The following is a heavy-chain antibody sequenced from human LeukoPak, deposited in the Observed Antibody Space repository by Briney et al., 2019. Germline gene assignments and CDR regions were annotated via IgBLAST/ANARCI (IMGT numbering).Heavy chain of an antibody. CDR1: GYTITSYA. D-gene: IGHD3-3*01. CDR2: INTNTGNP. J-gene: IGHJ4*02. CDR3: AREAAGHPSRITIFGVVIKLPDY. Sequence: ASVKVSCKASGYTITSYAMNWVRQAPGQGLEWMGWINTNTGNPTYAQGFTGRFVFSLDTSVSTAYLQISSLKAEDTAVYYCAREAAGHPSRITIFGVVIKLPDYWGQGTLVTVSS. V-gene: IGHV7-4-1*02.